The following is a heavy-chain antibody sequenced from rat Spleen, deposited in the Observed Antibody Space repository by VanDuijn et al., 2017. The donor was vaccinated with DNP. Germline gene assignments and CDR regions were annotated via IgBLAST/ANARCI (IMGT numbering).Heavy chain of an antibody. J-gene: IGHJ2*01. CDR3: VRGNYGGYDY. D-gene: IGHD1-11*01. CDR1: GFSLTSYS. CDR2: IWTGGST. Sequence: QVQLKESGPGLVQPSETLSLTCTVSGFSLTSYSVSWVRQPTGKGLEWMGIIWTGGSTDYNSTPKSQLSISRDTSKSQVFLKMNSRQTEDIATYYCVRGNYGGYDYWGPGVMVTVSS. V-gene: IGHV2-30*01.